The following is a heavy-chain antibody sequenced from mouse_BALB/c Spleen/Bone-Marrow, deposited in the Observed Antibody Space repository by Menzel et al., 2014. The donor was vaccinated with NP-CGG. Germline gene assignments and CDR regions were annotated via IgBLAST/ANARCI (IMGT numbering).Heavy chain of an antibody. D-gene: IGHD4-1*01. J-gene: IGHJ1*01. CDR2: ISSGSSTI. CDR3: ARSWEYFDV. CDR1: GFTFSSFG. V-gene: IGHV5-17*02. Sequence: DVMLVESGGGLVQPGGSRKLSGAASGFTFSSFGMHWVRQAPEKGLEWVAYISSGSSTIYYADTVKGRFTISRDNPKNTLFLQTTSLRSEDTAMYYCARSWEYFDVWGAGTTVTVSS.